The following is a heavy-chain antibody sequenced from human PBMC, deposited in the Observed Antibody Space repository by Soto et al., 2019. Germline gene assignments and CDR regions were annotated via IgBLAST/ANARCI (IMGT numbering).Heavy chain of an antibody. V-gene: IGHV1-69*01. D-gene: IGHD3-10*01. CDR2: IIPIFGTA. CDR3: ARRRANYYGSGSYYNYFDY. J-gene: IGHJ4*02. CDR1: GGTFSSYA. Sequence: QVQLVQSGAEAKKPGSSVKVSCKASGGTFSSYAISWVRQAPGQGLEWMGGIIPIFGTANYAQKFQGRVTITADESTRTAYMELSSLRSEDTAVYYCARRRANYYGSGSYYNYFDYWGQGTLVTVSS.